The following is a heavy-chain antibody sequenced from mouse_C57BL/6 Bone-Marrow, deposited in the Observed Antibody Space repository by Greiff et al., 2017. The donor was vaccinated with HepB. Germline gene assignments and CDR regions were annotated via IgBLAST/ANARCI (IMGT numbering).Heavy chain of an antibody. CDR2: INPNYGTT. Sequence: LQLQQSGPELVKPGASVKISCKASGYSFTDYNMNWVKQSNGKSLEWIGVINPNYGTTSYNQKFKGKATLTVDQSSSTAYMQLNSLTSEDSAVYYCARRKENDSHYAMDYWGQGTSVTVSS. J-gene: IGHJ4*01. V-gene: IGHV1-39*01. D-gene: IGHD2-4*01. CDR1: GYSFTDYN. CDR3: ARRKENDSHYAMDY.